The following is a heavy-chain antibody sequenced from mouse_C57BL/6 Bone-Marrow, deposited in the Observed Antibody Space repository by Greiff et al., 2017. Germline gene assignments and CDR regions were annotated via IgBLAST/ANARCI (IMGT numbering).Heavy chain of an antibody. CDR3: VRDGYHWYFDV. CDR1: GFSYNTYA. CDR2: IRSKSNNYAT. Sequence: EVQRVESGGGLVQPKGSLKLSCAASGFSYNTYAMNWVRQAPGKGLEWVARIRSKSNNYATYYADSVKDRFTISRDDSESMLYLQMNNLKTEDTAMYYCVRDGYHWYFDVWGTGTTVTVSS. D-gene: IGHD2-3*01. V-gene: IGHV10-1*01. J-gene: IGHJ1*03.